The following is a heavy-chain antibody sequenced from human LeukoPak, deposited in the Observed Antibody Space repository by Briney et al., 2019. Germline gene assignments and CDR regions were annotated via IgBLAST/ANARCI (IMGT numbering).Heavy chain of an antibody. V-gene: IGHV4-39*01. D-gene: IGHD5-18*01. J-gene: IGHJ4*02. Sequence: PSETLSLTCTVFGGSISSSSYFWGWIRQTPGKGLEWIGSLYYSGDTYYNPSLKSRVTISVDTSKNQFSLNLRSVTAADTAVYYCAGSGTELWSGIYYLDYWGKGTQVTVSS. CDR1: GGSISSSSYF. CDR3: AGSGTELWSGIYYLDY. CDR2: LYYSGDT.